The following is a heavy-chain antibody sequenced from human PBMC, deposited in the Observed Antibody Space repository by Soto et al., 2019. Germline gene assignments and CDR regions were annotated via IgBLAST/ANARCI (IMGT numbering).Heavy chain of an antibody. CDR2: IIPILGIA. CDR3: ARLTVAGTGWFDP. V-gene: IGHV1-69*02. Sequence: QVQLVQSGAEVKKPGSSVKVSCKASGGTFSSYTISWVRQAPGQGLEWMGRIIPILGIANYAQKFLGRVTITADKSTSTAYMELSSLRSEDTAVYYCARLTVAGTGWFDPWGQGTLVTVSS. CDR1: GGTFSSYT. D-gene: IGHD6-19*01. J-gene: IGHJ5*02.